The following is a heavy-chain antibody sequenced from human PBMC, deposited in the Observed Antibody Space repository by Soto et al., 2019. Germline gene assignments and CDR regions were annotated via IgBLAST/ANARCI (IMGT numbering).Heavy chain of an antibody. J-gene: IGHJ3*02. CDR3: ARYCSSTSCPRAFDI. D-gene: IGHD2-2*01. Sequence: SVKVSCKASGGTFSSYTISWVRQAPGQGLEWMGRIIPILGIANYAQKFQGRVTITADKSTSTAYMELSSLRSEDTAVYYCARYCSSTSCPRAFDIWGQGTMVTGSS. V-gene: IGHV1-69*02. CDR2: IIPILGIA. CDR1: GGTFSSYT.